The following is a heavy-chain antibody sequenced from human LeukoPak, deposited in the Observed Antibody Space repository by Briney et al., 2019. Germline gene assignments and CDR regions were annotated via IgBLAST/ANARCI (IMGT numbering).Heavy chain of an antibody. J-gene: IGHJ6*02. CDR3: AREPYSSSWMYYGMDV. D-gene: IGHD6-13*01. CDR2: ISGSGGST. V-gene: IGHV3-23*01. CDR1: GFTFSSYA. Sequence: GGSLRLSCAASGFTFSSYAMSWVRQAPGKGLEWVSAISGSGGSTYYADSVKGRFTISRDNAKNSLYLQMNSLRAEDTAVYYCAREPYSSSWMYYGMDVWGQGTTVTVSS.